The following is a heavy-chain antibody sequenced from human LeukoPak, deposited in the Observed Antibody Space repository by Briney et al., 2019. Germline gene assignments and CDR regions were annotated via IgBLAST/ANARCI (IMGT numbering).Heavy chain of an antibody. CDR3: AREGTDLYNWFDP. J-gene: IGHJ5*02. CDR1: GGSISSYY. CDR2: IYYSGGT. V-gene: IGHV4-59*01. Sequence: PSETLSLTCTVSGGSISSYYWSWIRQPPGKGLEWIGYIYYSGGTNYNPSLKSRVTISVDTSKNQFSLKLSSVTAADTAVYYCAREGTDLYNWFDPWGQGTLVTVSS.